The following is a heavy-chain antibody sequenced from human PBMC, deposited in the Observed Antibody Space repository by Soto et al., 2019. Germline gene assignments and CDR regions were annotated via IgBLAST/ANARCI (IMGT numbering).Heavy chain of an antibody. J-gene: IGHJ4*02. CDR1: GGTFSSYA. V-gene: IGHV1-69*13. Sequence: SVKVSCNASGGTFSSYAISWVRQAPGQGLEWMGGIIPIFGTANYAQKFQGRVTITADESTSTAYMELSSLRSEDTAVYYCARGGAGAGTRPYYFDYWGQGTLVTVSS. D-gene: IGHD6-19*01. CDR3: ARGGAGAGTRPYYFDY. CDR2: IIPIFGTA.